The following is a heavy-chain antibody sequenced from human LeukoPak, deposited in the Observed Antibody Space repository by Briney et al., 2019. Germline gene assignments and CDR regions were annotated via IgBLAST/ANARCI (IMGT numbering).Heavy chain of an antibody. J-gene: IGHJ4*02. V-gene: IGHV3-23*01. CDR3: AKHIAVAASRPFDY. D-gene: IGHD6-19*01. CDR1: GFTFSSYA. Sequence: GGSLRLSCAASGFTFSSYAMSWVRRAPGKGLEWASAISGSGGSTYYADSVKGRFTISRDNSKNTLYLQMNSLRAEDTAVYYCAKHIAVAASRPFDYWGQGTLVTVSS. CDR2: ISGSGGST.